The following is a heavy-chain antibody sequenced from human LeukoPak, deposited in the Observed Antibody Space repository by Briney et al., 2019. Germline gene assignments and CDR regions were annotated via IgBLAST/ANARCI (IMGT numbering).Heavy chain of an antibody. V-gene: IGHV4-59*02. J-gene: IGHJ4*02. CDR3: ASRKLGNDY. CDR2: IYYTGT. D-gene: IGHD7-27*01. Sequence: SETLSLTCTVPGGSVTDYYWSWIRQSPGKRLEWIGYIYYTGTSYNPSLKSRVTISAETSKNQFSLKLISVTAADTAVYYCASRKLGNDYWGQGTLVTVSS. CDR1: GGSVTDYY.